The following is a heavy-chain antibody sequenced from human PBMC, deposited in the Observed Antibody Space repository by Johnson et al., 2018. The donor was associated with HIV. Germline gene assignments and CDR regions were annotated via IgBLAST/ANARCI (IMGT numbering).Heavy chain of an antibody. CDR2: ISYAGSNK. CDR3: ARSMTTVTVAFDI. Sequence: QVQLVESGGGVVQPGRSLRLSCAASGFTFSSYAMHWVRPAPGKGLEWVAVISYAGSNKYYADSVKGRFTISRDNSKNTLYLQMNSLRAEDTAVYYCARSMTTVTVAFDIWGQGTMVTVSS. D-gene: IGHD4-17*01. CDR1: GFTFSSYA. J-gene: IGHJ3*02. V-gene: IGHV3-30-3*01.